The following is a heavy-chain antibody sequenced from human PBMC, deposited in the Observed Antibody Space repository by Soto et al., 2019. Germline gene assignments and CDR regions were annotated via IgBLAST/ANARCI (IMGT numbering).Heavy chain of an antibody. D-gene: IGHD1-26*01. CDR3: AKGDWEPEGAVDI. J-gene: IGHJ3*02. CDR1: GFTFSSYA. V-gene: IGHV3-23*01. Sequence: EVQLLESGGCLVQPGGSLRLSCAASGFTFSSYAMSWVRQAPGKGLEWVSAISGSGGSTYYADSVKGRFTISRDNSKNKLYLQMNSLRAEDTAVYYCAKGDWEPEGAVDIWGQGTMVTVSS. CDR2: ISGSGGST.